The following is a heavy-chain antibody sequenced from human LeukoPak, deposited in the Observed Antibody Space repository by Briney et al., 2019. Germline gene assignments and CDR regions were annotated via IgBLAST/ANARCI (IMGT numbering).Heavy chain of an antibody. Sequence: GGSLRLSCAASGFTFSSYWMSWVRQAPGMGLEWVANIKQDGSEKYYVDSVKGRFTISRDNAKNSLYLQMNSLRAEDTAVYYCARVGVVPAAKDYYYYMDVWGKGTTVTVSS. CDR3: ARVGVVPAAKDYYYYMDV. CDR2: IKQDGSEK. CDR1: GFTFSSYW. V-gene: IGHV3-7*01. J-gene: IGHJ6*03. D-gene: IGHD2-2*01.